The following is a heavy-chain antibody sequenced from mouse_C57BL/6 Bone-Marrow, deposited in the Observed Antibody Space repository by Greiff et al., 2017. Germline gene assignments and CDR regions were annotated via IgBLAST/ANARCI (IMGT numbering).Heavy chain of an antibody. V-gene: IGHV1-50*01. Sequence: QVQLQQPGAELVKPGASVKLSCKASGYTFTSYWMQWVKQRPGQGLEWIGEIDPSDSYTNYNQKFKGKATLTVDTSSSTAYMQLSSLTSEDSAVYYCARRSITTDYYFDYWGQGTTLTVSS. CDR3: ARRSITTDYYFDY. D-gene: IGHD1-1*01. J-gene: IGHJ2*01. CDR1: GYTFTSYW. CDR2: IDPSDSYT.